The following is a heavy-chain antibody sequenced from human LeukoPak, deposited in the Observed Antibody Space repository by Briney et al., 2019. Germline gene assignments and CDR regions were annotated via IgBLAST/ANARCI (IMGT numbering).Heavy chain of an antibody. CDR2: IRHDGSDK. J-gene: IGHJ4*02. CDR3: AKCDSTGYYSVELVDY. CDR1: GFTFSRNG. D-gene: IGHD3-22*01. V-gene: IGHV3-30*02. Sequence: GGSLRLSCAASGFTFSRNGIHWVRQAPGKGPEWVAFIRHDGSDKYYADSVKGRFTISRDNFKNTVYLQMNSLRADDTAVYYCAKCDSTGYYSVELVDYWGQGTLVTVSS.